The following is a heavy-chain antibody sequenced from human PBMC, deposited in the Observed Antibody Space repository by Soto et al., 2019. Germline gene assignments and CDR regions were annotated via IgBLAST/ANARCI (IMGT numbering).Heavy chain of an antibody. CDR1: GGSISNYY. D-gene: IGHD1-26*01. CDR2: VYSSGSA. Sequence: QVQLQESGPELVKPSETLSLTCTVSGGSISNYYWSWIRQPSGKGLELIGYVYSSGSANYNPSLKSRVTISLYSSKNQFSLKLTPVTAADTAVYYCARLRGSSFSLDYWGQGTLVTVSS. J-gene: IGHJ4*02. V-gene: IGHV4-59*01. CDR3: ARLRGSSFSLDY.